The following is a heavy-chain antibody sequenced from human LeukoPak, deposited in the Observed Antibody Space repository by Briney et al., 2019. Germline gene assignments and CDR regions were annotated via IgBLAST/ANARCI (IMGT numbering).Heavy chain of an antibody. V-gene: IGHV3-33*01. CDR1: GFTFRSYG. Sequence: PGGSLRLSCAASGFTFRSYGMHWVRQAPGKGLEWVALMWYDGSNKYYADSVKGRFTISRDNSKSTLHLQMNSLRAEDTAVYYCARDLNDVPFLEYWGQGTLVTVSS. D-gene: IGHD1-1*01. J-gene: IGHJ4*02. CDR2: MWYDGSNK. CDR3: ARDLNDVPFLEY.